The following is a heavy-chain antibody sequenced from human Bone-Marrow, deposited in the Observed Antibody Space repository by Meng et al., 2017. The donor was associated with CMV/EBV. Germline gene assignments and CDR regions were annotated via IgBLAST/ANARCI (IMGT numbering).Heavy chain of an antibody. CDR3: ASHNLGYRY. D-gene: IGHD5-24*01. Sequence: GESLKISCAASGFTFSSYAMHWVRQAPGKGLEWVAVISYDGSNKYYADSVKGRFTISRDNAKNSLYLQMNSLRAEDTAVYYCASHNLGYRYWGQGTLVTVSS. J-gene: IGHJ4*02. CDR2: ISYDGSNK. V-gene: IGHV3-30*04. CDR1: GFTFSSYA.